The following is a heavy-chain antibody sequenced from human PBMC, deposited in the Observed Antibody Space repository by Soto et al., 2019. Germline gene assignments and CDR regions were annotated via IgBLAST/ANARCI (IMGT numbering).Heavy chain of an antibody. CDR2: VKSKTDGGSS. V-gene: IGHV3-15*07. J-gene: IGHJ4*01. D-gene: IGHD1-26*01. Sequence: GGSLRLSCAASGFPFSNAWINWVRQVPGKGLEWVGRVKSKTDGGSSDYAAPVKGRFAVSRDDSKNIVYLQMNSLKIEDTGVYYCTTDSRTTLPEVRFDYWGHGTQVTVSS. CDR3: TTDSRTTLPEVRFDY. CDR1: GFPFSNAW.